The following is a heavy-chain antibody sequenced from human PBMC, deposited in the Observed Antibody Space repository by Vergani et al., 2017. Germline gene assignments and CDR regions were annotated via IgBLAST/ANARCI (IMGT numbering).Heavy chain of an antibody. CDR3: AREEGVSRGMDV. J-gene: IGHJ6*02. CDR2: ISSSSSYT. V-gene: IGHV3-11*06. D-gene: IGHD2-8*01. CDR1: GFTFSDYY. Sequence: QVQLVESGGGLVKPGGSLRLSCAASGFTFSDYYMSWIRQAPGKGLEWVSYISSSSSYTNYTDSVKGRFTISRDNAKNSLYLHMNSLRAEDTAVYYCAREEGVSRGMDVWGQGTTVTVSS.